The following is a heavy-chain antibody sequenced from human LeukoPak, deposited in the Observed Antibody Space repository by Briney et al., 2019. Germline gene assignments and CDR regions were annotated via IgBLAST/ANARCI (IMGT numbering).Heavy chain of an antibody. CDR2: ISSSSSTI. CDR3: ASTGGSSLFDY. J-gene: IGHJ4*02. D-gene: IGHD1-26*01. CDR1: GFTFSSYS. Sequence: GGSLRLSCAASGFTFSSYSMNWVRQAPGKGLEWVSYISSSSSTIYYADSVKGRFTISRDNAKNSLYLQMNSLRAEDTAVYYCASTGGSSLFDYWGQGTLVTVSS. V-gene: IGHV3-48*04.